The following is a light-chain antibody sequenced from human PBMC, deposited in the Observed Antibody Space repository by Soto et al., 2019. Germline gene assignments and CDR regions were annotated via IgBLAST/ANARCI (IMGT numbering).Light chain of an antibody. CDR3: CSYAGSNILV. CDR2: DVS. CDR1: SSDVGGSNY. J-gene: IGLJ2*01. V-gene: IGLV2-11*01. Sequence: QSVLTQPRSVSGSPGQSVTISCTGTSSDVGGSNYVSWYQQHPGKAPKLIIYDVSKRPSGVPDRFSGSKSGNTASLTISGLQAEEEADYYCCSYAGSNILVFGGGTKLTVL.